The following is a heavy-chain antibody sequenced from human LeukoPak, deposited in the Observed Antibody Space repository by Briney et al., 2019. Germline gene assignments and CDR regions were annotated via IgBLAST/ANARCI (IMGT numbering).Heavy chain of an antibody. CDR3: AKDRARPMGRGRPKENYYYYMDV. V-gene: IGHV3-9*01. CDR2: ISWNSGSI. D-gene: IGHD3-10*01. J-gene: IGHJ6*03. Sequence: GGSLRLSCAASGFTFDDYAMHWVRQAPGKGLEWVSGISWNSGSIGYADSVKGRFTISRDNAKNSLYLQMNSLRAEDTALYYCAKDRARPMGRGRPKENYYYYMDVWGKGTTVTVSS. CDR1: GFTFDDYA.